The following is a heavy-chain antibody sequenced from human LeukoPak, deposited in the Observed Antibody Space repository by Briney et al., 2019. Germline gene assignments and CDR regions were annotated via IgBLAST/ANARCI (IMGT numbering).Heavy chain of an antibody. CDR1: GSTFSSYG. Sequence: GGSLRLSCAASGSTFSSYGMHWVRQAPGKGLEWVAFIRYDGSNKYYADSVKGRFTISRDNAKNSLDLQMNSLRAEDTAVYYCARDSKALGEAFDIWGQGTMVTVSS. CDR3: ARDSKALGEAFDI. CDR2: IRYDGSNK. V-gene: IGHV3-30*02. J-gene: IGHJ3*02.